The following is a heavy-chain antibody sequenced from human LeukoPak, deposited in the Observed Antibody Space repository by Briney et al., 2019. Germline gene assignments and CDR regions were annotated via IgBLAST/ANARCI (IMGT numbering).Heavy chain of an antibody. CDR3: ARAGIAAAGTGYHYYGMDV. J-gene: IGHJ6*02. CDR1: GYTFTGYY. D-gene: IGHD6-13*01. V-gene: IGHV1-2*02. CDR2: INPNSGGT. Sequence: ASVKVSCKASGYTFTGYYMHWVRQAPGQGLEWMGWINPNSGGTNYAQKFQGRVTMTRDTSISTAYMELSRLRSDDTAVYYCARAGIAAAGTGYHYYGMDVWGQGTTVTVSS.